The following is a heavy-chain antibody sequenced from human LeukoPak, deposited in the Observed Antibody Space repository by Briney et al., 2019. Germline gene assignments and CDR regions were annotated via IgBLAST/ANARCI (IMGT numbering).Heavy chain of an antibody. D-gene: IGHD6-19*01. CDR3: ARVMEIAVAGYDTFGI. CDR2: IYPGDSDT. V-gene: IGHV5-51*01. CDR1: GYSFPMYW. J-gene: IGHJ3*02. Sequence: GESLKISCKGSGYSFPMYWIGWVRQMPGKGLEWMGMIYPGDSDTRYSPSFQGQVIISVDKSVSTAYLQWRRLKTSDTAMYYCARVMEIAVAGYDTFGIWGQGTMVTVSS.